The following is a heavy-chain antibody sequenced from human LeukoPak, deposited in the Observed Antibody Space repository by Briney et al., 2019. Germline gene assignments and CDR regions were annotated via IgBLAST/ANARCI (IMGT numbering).Heavy chain of an antibody. Sequence: PGGSLRLSCAAWGFTFSSYAMSWLRQAPGKGLEWVSAISENGGTTYYADSVKGRSTISRDNSKNTLSLKLTSLRAEDTAVYYCAKEGPTGTTKFDYWGQGTLVTVSS. CDR2: ISENGGTT. CDR3: AKEGPTGTTKFDY. D-gene: IGHD1-1*01. CDR1: GFTFSSYA. V-gene: IGHV3-23*01. J-gene: IGHJ4*02.